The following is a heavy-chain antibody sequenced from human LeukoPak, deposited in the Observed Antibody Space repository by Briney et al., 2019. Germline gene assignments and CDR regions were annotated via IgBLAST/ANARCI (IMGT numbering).Heavy chain of an antibody. J-gene: IGHJ4*02. D-gene: IGHD2-8*01. CDR3: ARGRVLMVYATPEYYFDY. V-gene: IGHV4-34*01. CDR1: GESFSGYY. Sequence: SDTLSLTCAVYGESFSGYYWSWIRQPPGKGLEWIGEINHSGSTNYNPSLKSRVTISVDTSKNQFSLKLSSVTAADTAVYYCARGRVLMVYATPEYYFDYWGQGTLVTVSS. CDR2: INHSGST.